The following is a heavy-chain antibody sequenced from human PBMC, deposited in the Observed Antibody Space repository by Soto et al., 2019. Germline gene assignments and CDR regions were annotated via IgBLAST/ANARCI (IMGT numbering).Heavy chain of an antibody. CDR1: GFTFSNFD. Sequence: EVQLVESGGGLVQPGGSLRLSCAASGFTFSNFDMHWVRQPTGKGLEWVSAIGTGGDTYYPGSVKGRFTISRENAKNSFYLKMNGLRAGDTAVYYCVREAQCFGETRHYYHSMDVWGKGTTVTVS. CDR3: VREAQCFGETRHYYHSMDV. J-gene: IGHJ6*03. V-gene: IGHV3-13*01. D-gene: IGHD3-10*01. CDR2: IGTGGDT.